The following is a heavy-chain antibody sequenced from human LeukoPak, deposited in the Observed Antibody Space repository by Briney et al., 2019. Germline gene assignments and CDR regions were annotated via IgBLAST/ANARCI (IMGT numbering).Heavy chain of an antibody. CDR2: ISGSGGST. J-gene: IGHJ4*02. D-gene: IGHD3-22*01. CDR3: AKDRFYDSSGPPQGPFDY. Sequence: GGSLRLSCAASGFTFSSYAMSWVRQAPGKGLEWVSAISGSGGSTYYADSVKGRFTISRDNSKNTLYLQMNSLRAEDTAVYYCAKDRFYDSSGPPQGPFDYWGQGTLVTVSS. V-gene: IGHV3-23*01. CDR1: GFTFSSYA.